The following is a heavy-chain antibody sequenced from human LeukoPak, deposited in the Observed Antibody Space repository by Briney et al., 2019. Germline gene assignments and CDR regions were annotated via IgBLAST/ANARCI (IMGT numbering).Heavy chain of an antibody. CDR2: INPNSGGT. D-gene: IGHD2-2*01. CDR1: GYTFTGYY. J-gene: IGHJ6*02. Sequence: GASVKVSCKASGYTFTGYYMHWVRQAPGQGLEWMGWINPNSGGTNYAQKFQGRVTMTRDTSISTAYMELSRLRSDDTAVYYCARVCSSTSCPRPMDVWGHGTTVTVSS. CDR3: ARVCSSTSCPRPMDV. V-gene: IGHV1-2*02.